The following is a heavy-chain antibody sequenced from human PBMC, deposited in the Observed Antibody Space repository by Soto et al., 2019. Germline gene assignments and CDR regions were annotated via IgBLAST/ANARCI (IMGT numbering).Heavy chain of an antibody. J-gene: IGHJ5*02. V-gene: IGHV4-59*08. D-gene: IGHD3-10*01. CDR2: IYYSGST. CDR1: GGSISSYY. CDR3: ARHNSTWATPLWFGESPSNWFDP. Sequence: PSETLSLTCTVSGGSISSYYWSWIRQPPGKGLEWIGYIYYSGSTNYNPSLKSRVTISVDTSKNQFSLRLSSVTAADTAVYYCARHNSTWATPLWFGESPSNWFDPWGQGTLVTVSS.